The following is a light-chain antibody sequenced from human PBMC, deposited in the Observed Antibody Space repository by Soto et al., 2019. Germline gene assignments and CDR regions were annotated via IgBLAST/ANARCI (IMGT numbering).Light chain of an antibody. V-gene: IGKV3-20*01. CDR2: GAS. CDR1: QSVSSNF. Sequence: EIVLTQSPGTLSLSPGERTTLSCRASQSVSSNFSDWYQQKPGQAPRLLIYGASSRATGIPDRFSGSGSGTDFTLTISRLEPEDFAVYYCQQYETSPRTFGQGTKV. CDR3: QQYETSPRT. J-gene: IGKJ1*01.